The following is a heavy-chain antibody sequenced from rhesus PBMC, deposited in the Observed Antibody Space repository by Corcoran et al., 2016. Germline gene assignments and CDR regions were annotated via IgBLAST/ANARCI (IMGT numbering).Heavy chain of an antibody. D-gene: IGHD1-1*01. CDR3: ARGGPLYYYGLDS. CDR2: IGGRSWST. CDR1: GGSISGYY. V-gene: IGHV4-165*01. J-gene: IGHJ6*01. Sequence: QVQLQESGPGVVKPSETLSLTCAVSGGSISGYYLWSWIRQPPGKGLEWIGCIGGRSWSTNNNPTPKSRVTISKDTSKNQFSLKLSSVTAADTAVYYCARGGPLYYYGLDSWGQGVVVTVSS.